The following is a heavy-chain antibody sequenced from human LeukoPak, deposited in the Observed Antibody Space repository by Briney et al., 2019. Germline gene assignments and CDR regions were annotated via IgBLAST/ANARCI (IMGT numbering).Heavy chain of an antibody. D-gene: IGHD6-13*01. V-gene: IGHV1-2*02. J-gene: IGHJ6*02. CDR2: INPNSGGT. CDR1: GYTFTGYY. Sequence: ASVKVSCKASGYTFTGYYMHWVRQAPGQGLEWMGWINPNSGGTNYAQKSQGRVTMTRDTSISTAYMELSRLRSDDTAVYYCATSGYSSSWYRSYYYYGMDVWGQGTTVTVSS. CDR3: ATSGYSSSWYRSYYYYGMDV.